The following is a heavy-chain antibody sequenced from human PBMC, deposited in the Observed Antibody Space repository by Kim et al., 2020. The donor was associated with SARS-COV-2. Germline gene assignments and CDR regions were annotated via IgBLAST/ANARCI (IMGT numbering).Heavy chain of an antibody. CDR2: ISYDGSNK. Sequence: GGSLRLSCTASGFTFSSYGMHWVRQAPGKGLEWVAVISYDGSNKYYADSVKGRFTISRDNSKNTLYLQMNSLRAEDTAVYYCAKEHYGDYELAVYYGMDVWGQGTTVTVSS. CDR1: GFTFSSYG. D-gene: IGHD4-17*01. V-gene: IGHV3-30*18. J-gene: IGHJ6*02. CDR3: AKEHYGDYELAVYYGMDV.